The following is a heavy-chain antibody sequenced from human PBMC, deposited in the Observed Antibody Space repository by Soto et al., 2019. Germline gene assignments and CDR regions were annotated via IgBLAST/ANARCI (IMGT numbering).Heavy chain of an antibody. Sequence: QVQLVESGGGVVQPGRSLRLSCAASGFTFSSYAMHWVRQAPGKGLEWVAVISYDGSNKYYADSVKGRFTISRDNSKNTLYLQMNSLRAEDTAVYYCARVGFDYGGNSGGWFDYWGQGTLVTVSS. CDR1: GFTFSSYA. J-gene: IGHJ4*02. CDR3: ARVGFDYGGNSGGWFDY. D-gene: IGHD4-17*01. CDR2: ISYDGSNK. V-gene: IGHV3-30-3*01.